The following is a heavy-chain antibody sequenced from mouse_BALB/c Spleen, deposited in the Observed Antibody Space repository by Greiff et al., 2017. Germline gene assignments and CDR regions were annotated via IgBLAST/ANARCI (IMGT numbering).Heavy chain of an antibody. D-gene: IGHD2-10*02. J-gene: IGHJ4*01. Sequence: VQLQQPGAELVKPGASVKLSCKASGYTFTSYWMHWVKQRPGQGLEWIGEINPSNGRTNYNEKFKSKATLTVDKSSSTAYMQLSSLTSEDSAVYYCARSGYGNYFYAMDYWGQGTSVTVSS. CDR2: INPSNGRT. V-gene: IGHV1S81*02. CDR1: GYTFTSYW. CDR3: ARSGYGNYFYAMDY.